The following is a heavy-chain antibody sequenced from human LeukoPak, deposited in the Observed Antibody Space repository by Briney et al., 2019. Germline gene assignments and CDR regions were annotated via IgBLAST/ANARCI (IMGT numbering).Heavy chain of an antibody. CDR3: AKGHSAHGTGFDC. CDR1: GLTFYSYG. J-gene: IGHJ4*02. D-gene: IGHD1-14*01. CDR2: ISGSGDTT. Sequence: GGSLRLSCAAAGLTFYSYGMSWVRQAPGKGLGWVSGISGSGDTTYYADSVKGRFTISRDNSKNTLYLQMNSLRVEDTAVYYCAKGHSAHGTGFDCWGQGTLVAVSS. V-gene: IGHV3-23*01.